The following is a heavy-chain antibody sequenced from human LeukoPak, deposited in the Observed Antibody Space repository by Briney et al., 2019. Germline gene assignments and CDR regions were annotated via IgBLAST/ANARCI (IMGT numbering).Heavy chain of an antibody. Sequence: GGSLRLSCAASGFTFSNYGMSWVRQAPGKGLEWVSSIGAGGVTILYADSVKGRFTISRDISKNTLFLQMNSLRAEDTDVYYCARGGGTVIRHFEYWGQGTLVTVSS. CDR1: GFTFSNYG. V-gene: IGHV3-23*01. CDR3: ARGGGTVIRHFEY. D-gene: IGHD2/OR15-2a*01. CDR2: IGAGGVTI. J-gene: IGHJ4*02.